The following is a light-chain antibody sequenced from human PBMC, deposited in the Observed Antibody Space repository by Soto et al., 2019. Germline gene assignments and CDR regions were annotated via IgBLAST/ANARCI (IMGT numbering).Light chain of an antibody. CDR2: DVS. V-gene: IGLV2-11*01. Sequence: QSVLTQPRSVSGSPGQSVTISCTGTSSDVGGYNYVSWYQQHPGKAPKLMIYDVSKRPSGVPDRFSGSKSGNTASLTISGFQAEDVAYYYFCSYAGSYTWVFGRGTKVTVL. CDR1: SSDVGGYNY. CDR3: CSYAGSYTWV. J-gene: IGLJ3*02.